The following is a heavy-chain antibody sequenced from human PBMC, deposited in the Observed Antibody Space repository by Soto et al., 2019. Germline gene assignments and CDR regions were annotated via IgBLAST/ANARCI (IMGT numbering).Heavy chain of an antibody. D-gene: IGHD3-16*01. CDR3: GTQAGGGGY. V-gene: IGHV3-53*01. J-gene: IGHJ4*02. CDR2: IYSGGYT. Sequence: EVQLVESGGGLIQPGGSLRLSCAVSGFTVSNNYMSWVRQAPGKGLEGVSVIYSGGYTAYGDSVKGRFTISRDNSKNTLLLQMKGTGGAGPAVYYGGTQAGGGGYWGQGTLVTVSS. CDR1: GFTVSNNY.